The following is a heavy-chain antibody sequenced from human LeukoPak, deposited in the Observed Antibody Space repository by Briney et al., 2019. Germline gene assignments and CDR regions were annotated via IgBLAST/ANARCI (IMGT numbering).Heavy chain of an antibody. J-gene: IGHJ4*02. Sequence: GGSLRLSCAASRFTFSSYAVSWVRQAPGKGLEWVSAISGSGGSTYYADSVKGRFTISRDNSKNTLYLQMNSLRAEDTAVYYCAKAVDTAMDYFDYWGQGTLVTVSS. CDR1: RFTFSSYA. V-gene: IGHV3-23*01. D-gene: IGHD5-18*01. CDR3: AKAVDTAMDYFDY. CDR2: ISGSGGST.